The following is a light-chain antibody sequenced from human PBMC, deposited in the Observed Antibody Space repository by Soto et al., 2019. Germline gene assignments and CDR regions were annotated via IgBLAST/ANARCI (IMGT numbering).Light chain of an antibody. J-gene: IGLJ2*01. Sequence: QSALTQPASVSGSPGQSITIPCTGTSSDVGGYNLVSWFLQHPGKAPKLLIYEGTKRPSGVSNRFAGSKSGNTASLTISGLQAEVEADYYCCSYAAGSTPVLFGGGTKVTVL. CDR2: EGT. V-gene: IGLV2-23*01. CDR3: CSYAAGSTPVL. CDR1: SSDVGGYNL.